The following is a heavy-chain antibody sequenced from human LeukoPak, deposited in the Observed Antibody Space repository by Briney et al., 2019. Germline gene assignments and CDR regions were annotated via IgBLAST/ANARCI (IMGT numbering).Heavy chain of an antibody. CDR1: GFTFSDYY. V-gene: IGHV3-11*01. D-gene: IGHD3-3*01. CDR3: ARALGDYDFWSCDY. Sequence: GGSLILSCAASGFTFSDYYMSWIRQAPGKGLEWVSYISSSGSTIYYADSVKGRFTISRDNAKNSLYLQMNSLRAEDTAVYYCARALGDYDFWSCDYWGQGTLVTVSS. J-gene: IGHJ4*02. CDR2: ISSSGSTI.